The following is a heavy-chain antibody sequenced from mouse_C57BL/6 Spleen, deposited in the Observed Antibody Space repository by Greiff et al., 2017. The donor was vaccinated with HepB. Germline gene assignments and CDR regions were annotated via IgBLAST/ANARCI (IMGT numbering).Heavy chain of an antibody. J-gene: IGHJ2*01. D-gene: IGHD1-1*01. CDR3: ARENYGSSYGYFDY. CDR2: INYDGSST. V-gene: IGHV5-16*01. Sequence: EVKLVESEGGLVQPGSSMKLSCTASGFTFSDYYMAWVRQVPEKGLEWVANINYDGSSTYYLDSLKSRFIISRDNAKNILYLQMSSLKSEDTATYYCARENYGSSYGYFDYWGQGTTLTVSS. CDR1: GFTFSDYY.